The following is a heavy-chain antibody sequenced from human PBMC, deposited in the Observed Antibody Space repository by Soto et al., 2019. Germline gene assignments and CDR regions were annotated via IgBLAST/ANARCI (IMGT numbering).Heavy chain of an antibody. CDR1: GFSFRSCS. CDR2: ISSSGGIK. CDR3: VRDQQWLLPHYFDS. Sequence: PGGSLRLSCAAHGFSFRSCSMNWVRQAPGKGLEWISYISSSGGIKYYADSVKGRFTISRDNARNSLYLQMNNLRDEDTAVYYCVRDQQWLLPHYFDSWGQGTLVTVSS. V-gene: IGHV3-48*02. J-gene: IGHJ4*02. D-gene: IGHD6-19*01.